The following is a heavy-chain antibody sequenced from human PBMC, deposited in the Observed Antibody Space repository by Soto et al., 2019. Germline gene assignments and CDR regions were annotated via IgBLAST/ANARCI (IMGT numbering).Heavy chain of an antibody. J-gene: IGHJ6*02. Sequence: QVQLQQWGAGLLKPSETLSLTCAVYGGSFRGYYWSWIRQPPGKGLEWIGEINHRGSTNYNPSVKSRVTISVDTSKNQFSRTLNSVTAADTAVYYCARGSRVKIPAASGRDYYYHGLDVWGQGTAVTVSS. CDR3: ARGSRVKIPAASGRDYYYHGLDV. D-gene: IGHD6-25*01. V-gene: IGHV4-34*01. CDR2: INHRGST. CDR1: GGSFRGYY.